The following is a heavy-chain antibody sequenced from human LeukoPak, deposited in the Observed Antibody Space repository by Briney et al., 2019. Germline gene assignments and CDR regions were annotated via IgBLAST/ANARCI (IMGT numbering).Heavy chain of an antibody. D-gene: IGHD2-15*01. V-gene: IGHV3-48*01. CDR1: GFPLSSYS. J-gene: IGHJ4*02. CDR2: ISGSGSAI. Sequence: GGSLRLSCAASGFPLSSYSINWVRQAPGKGLEWVSYISGSGSAIYYVDSVKGRFTVSRDNAKNSLFLQMNSPRAEDTAVYYCVRVKGSYFDYWGQGALVTVSS. CDR3: VRVKGSYFDY.